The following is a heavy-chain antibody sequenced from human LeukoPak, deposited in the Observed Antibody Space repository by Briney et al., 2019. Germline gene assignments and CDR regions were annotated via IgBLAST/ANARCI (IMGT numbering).Heavy chain of an antibody. D-gene: IGHD5-24*01. Sequence: PGGSLRLSCVGSGFTFDTYEMNWVRQPPGKGLEWIGEIDHSGSTNYNPSLKSRVTISVDTSKNQFSLKLSSVTAADTAVYYCARVGAAGKDSRDGYNSRSYPFDYWGQGTLVTVSS. V-gene: IGHV4-34*01. CDR2: IDHSGST. J-gene: IGHJ4*01. CDR3: ARVGAAGKDSRDGYNSRSYPFDY. CDR1: GFTFDTYE.